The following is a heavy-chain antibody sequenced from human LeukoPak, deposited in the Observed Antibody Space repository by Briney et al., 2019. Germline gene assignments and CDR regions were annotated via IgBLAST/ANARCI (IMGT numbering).Heavy chain of an antibody. Sequence: SETLSLTCAVYGGSFSGYYWSWIRQPPGKGLEWIGEINHSGSTNYNPSLKSRVTISVDTSKNQFSLKLSSVTAADTAVYYCARGRRIVVVITTNNWFDPWGQGTLVTVSP. V-gene: IGHV4-34*01. J-gene: IGHJ5*02. CDR1: GGSFSGYY. D-gene: IGHD3-22*01. CDR2: INHSGST. CDR3: ARGRRIVVVITTNNWFDP.